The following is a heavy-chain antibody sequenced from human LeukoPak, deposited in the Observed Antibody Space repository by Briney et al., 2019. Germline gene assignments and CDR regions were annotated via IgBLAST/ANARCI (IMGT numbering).Heavy chain of an antibody. V-gene: IGHV3-33*06. CDR3: AKGTDWNFDY. J-gene: IGHJ4*02. Sequence: GRTLRLSCAASGFTFSSYGMHWVREAPGKGREGVAVIWYDGSNKYYADSVKRRFTIYRDNSKNTLYLQMNSLGAEDTAVYYCAKGTDWNFDYWGQGTLVTVSS. CDR2: IWYDGSNK. CDR1: GFTFSSYG. D-gene: IGHD3-9*01.